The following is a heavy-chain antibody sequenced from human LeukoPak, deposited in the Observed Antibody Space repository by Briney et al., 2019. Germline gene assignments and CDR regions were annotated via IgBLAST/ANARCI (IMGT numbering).Heavy chain of an antibody. D-gene: IGHD6-19*01. V-gene: IGHV1-46*01. Sequence: ASVKVSCKASGYTFTSYYMHWVRQAPGQGLEWMGIINPSGGSTSYAQKFQGRVTMTRDTSTSTVYMELSSLRSEDTAVYYCARGGEIAVAGTALDYWGQGTLVTVSS. CDR2: INPSGGST. CDR1: GYTFTSYY. J-gene: IGHJ4*02. CDR3: ARGGEIAVAGTALDY.